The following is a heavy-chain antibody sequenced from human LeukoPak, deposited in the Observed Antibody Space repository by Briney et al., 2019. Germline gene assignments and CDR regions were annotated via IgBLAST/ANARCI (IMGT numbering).Heavy chain of an antibody. Sequence: GGSLRLSCAASGFTFSSSAMSWVRQAPGKGLEWVSAISGSGGSTFYADSVTGRFTISRDNSKNTLYLQMNSLRAEDTAVYYCARQRGYCSSGSCYFDYWGQGTLVTVSS. CDR2: ISGSGGST. J-gene: IGHJ4*02. CDR1: GFTFSSSA. D-gene: IGHD2-15*01. V-gene: IGHV3-23*01. CDR3: ARQRGYCSSGSCYFDY.